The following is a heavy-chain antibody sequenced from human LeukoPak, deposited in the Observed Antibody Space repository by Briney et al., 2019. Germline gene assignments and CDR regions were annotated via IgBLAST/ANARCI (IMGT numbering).Heavy chain of an antibody. Sequence: GGSLRLSCAASGFTFSSYAMSWVRQAPGKGLEWVSAISGSGGSTYYADSVEGRFTISRDNSKNTLYPQMNSLRAEDTAVYYCAKNRLGYCSSTSCSIPLDYWGQGTLVTVSS. CDR1: GFTFSSYA. J-gene: IGHJ4*02. V-gene: IGHV3-23*01. CDR3: AKNRLGYCSSTSCSIPLDY. CDR2: ISGSGGST. D-gene: IGHD2-2*01.